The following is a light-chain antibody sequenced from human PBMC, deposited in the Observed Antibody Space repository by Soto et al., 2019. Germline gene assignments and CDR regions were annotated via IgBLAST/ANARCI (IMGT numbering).Light chain of an antibody. CDR3: QQYDGY. V-gene: IGKV1-5*01. CDR2: DVS. J-gene: IGKJ3*01. Sequence: PMPQSPSTLSASVGDRVTITCRASQNINTWLAWYQQKPGTAPRLLIYDVSTLQSGAPSRFSGSVSGTEFALTISSLQPDDSAIYYGQQYDGYFGPGTKV. CDR1: QNINTW.